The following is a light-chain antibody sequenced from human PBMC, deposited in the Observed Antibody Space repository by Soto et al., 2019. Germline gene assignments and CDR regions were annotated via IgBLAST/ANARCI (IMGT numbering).Light chain of an antibody. CDR2: DVS. J-gene: IGLJ1*01. CDR1: SSDVGGYNY. V-gene: IGLV2-14*01. CDR3: SSYTSSSTYV. Sequence: QSVLAQPASVSGSPGQSITISCTGTSSDVGGYNYVSWYQQHPGKAPKLMIYDVSNRPSGVSNRLSGSKSGNTASLTISGLQAEDEADYYCSSYTSSSTYVFGTGTKSPS.